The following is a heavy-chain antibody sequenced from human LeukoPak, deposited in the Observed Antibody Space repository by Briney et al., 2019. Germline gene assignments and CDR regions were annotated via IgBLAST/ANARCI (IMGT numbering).Heavy chain of an antibody. V-gene: IGHV3-30*18. J-gene: IGHJ4*02. D-gene: IGHD4-17*01. CDR1: GFTFSSYG. Sequence: GGSPRLSCAASGFTFSSYGMHWVRQAPGKGLEWVAVISYDGSNKYYADSVKGRFTISRDNSKNTLYLQMNSLRAEDTAVYYCAKFAGDAPFDYWAREPWSPSPQ. CDR2: ISYDGSNK. CDR3: AKFAGDAPFDY.